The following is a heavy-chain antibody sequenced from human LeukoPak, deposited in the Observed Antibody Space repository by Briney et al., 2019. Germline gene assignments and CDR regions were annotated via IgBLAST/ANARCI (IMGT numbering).Heavy chain of an antibody. D-gene: IGHD6-19*01. V-gene: IGHV1-18*01. CDR3: AKSIAVAGTDNWFDP. CDR1: GYTFTSYG. CDR2: ISAYNGNT. J-gene: IGHJ5*02. Sequence: ASVKVSCKASGYTFTSYGISWVRQAPGQGLEWMGWISAYNGNTNYAQKLQGRVTMTTDTSTSTAYMELRSLRSDDTAVYYCAKSIAVAGTDNWFDPWGQGTLVTVSS.